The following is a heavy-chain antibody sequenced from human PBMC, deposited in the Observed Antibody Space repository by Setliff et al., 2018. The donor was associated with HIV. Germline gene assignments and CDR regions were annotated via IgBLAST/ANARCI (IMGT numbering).Heavy chain of an antibody. V-gene: IGHV1-18*01. J-gene: IGHJ3*02. Sequence: ASVKVSCKASGYTFTSYGISWVRQAPGQGLEWMGWISGHNGNTNSAQKVQGRVIMTTDTSTSTAYMEPRSLRSDDAAVYYCTRGPWSKVVTTDTFDIWGQGTMVTVSS. CDR1: GYTFTSYG. CDR3: TRGPWSKVVTTDTFDI. CDR2: ISGHNGNT. D-gene: IGHD1-26*01.